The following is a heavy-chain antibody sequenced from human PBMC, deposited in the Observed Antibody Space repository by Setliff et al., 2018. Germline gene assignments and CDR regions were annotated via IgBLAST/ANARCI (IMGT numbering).Heavy chain of an antibody. D-gene: IGHD3-10*01. CDR1: GGTFSSYD. V-gene: IGHV1-69*06. Sequence: SVKVSCKASGGTFSSYDISWVRQAPGQGLEWMGRIIPIFGTANYAQKFQGRVTITADKSTSTAYMELSRLRSEDTAVYYCATGGLLWFGELSGGAFDIWGQGTMVTVSS. J-gene: IGHJ3*02. CDR3: ATGGLLWFGELSGGAFDI. CDR2: IIPIFGTA.